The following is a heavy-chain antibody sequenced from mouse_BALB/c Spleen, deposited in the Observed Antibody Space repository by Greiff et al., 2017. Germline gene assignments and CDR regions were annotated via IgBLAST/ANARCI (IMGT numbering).Heavy chain of an antibody. D-gene: IGHD1-2*01. CDR3: ARDDGYDAD. V-gene: IGHV14-1*02. Sequence: EVNVVESGAELVRPGALVKLSCKASGFNIKDYYMHWVKQRPEQGLEWIGWIDPANGNTKYDPKFQGKATITADTSSNTAYLQLSSLTSEDTAVYYGARDDGYDADWGKGTLGTVSA. J-gene: IGHJ3*01. CDR1: GFNIKDYY. CDR2: IDPANGNT.